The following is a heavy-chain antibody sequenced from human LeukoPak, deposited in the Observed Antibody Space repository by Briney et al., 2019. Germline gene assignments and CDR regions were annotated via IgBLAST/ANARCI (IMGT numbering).Heavy chain of an antibody. J-gene: IGHJ4*02. Sequence: GGSLRLSCAASGFTFSSYGMHWVRQAPGKGLEWVAVISYDGSNKYHADSVKGRFTISRDNSKNTLYLQMNSLRVEDMAVYYCAREPINDSGYFDYWGQGTLVTVSS. V-gene: IGHV3-30*03. CDR1: GFTFSSYG. CDR3: AREPINDSGYFDY. CDR2: ISYDGSNK. D-gene: IGHD1-1*01.